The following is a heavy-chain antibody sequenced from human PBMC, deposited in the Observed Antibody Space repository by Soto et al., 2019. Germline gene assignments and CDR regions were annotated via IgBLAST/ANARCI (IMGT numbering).Heavy chain of an antibody. CDR3: VSAPVIGYFDY. D-gene: IGHD3-16*02. CDR2: ISSNGGST. Sequence: GGSLRLSCSASGFTFSSYAMHWVRQAPGKGLEYVSAISSNGGSTYYADSVKGRFTISRDNSKNTLYLQMSSLRAEDTAVYYCVSAPVIGYFDYWGQGTLVTVSS. V-gene: IGHV3-64D*08. J-gene: IGHJ4*02. CDR1: GFTFSSYA.